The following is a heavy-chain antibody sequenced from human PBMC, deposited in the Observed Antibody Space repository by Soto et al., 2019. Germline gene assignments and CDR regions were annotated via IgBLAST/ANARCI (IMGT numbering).Heavy chain of an antibody. D-gene: IGHD2-2*01. V-gene: IGHV1-3*01. Sequence: QVQLVQSEAEVKWPGASVKVSCKTSGYTFTSYPIHWARQAPGQRLEWMGWINGGNGSTKYSQKSQGRVTITRDTPPNTANLERGSLISGDTAVYNLGKGPAAPYQSTVNFPTTLDSWARGTRVT. CDR3: GKGPAAPYQSTVNFPTTLDS. CDR1: GYTFTSYP. J-gene: IGHJ4*02. CDR2: INGGNGST.